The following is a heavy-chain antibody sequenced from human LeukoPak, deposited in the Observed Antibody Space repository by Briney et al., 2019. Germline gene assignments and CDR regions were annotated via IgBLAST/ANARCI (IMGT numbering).Heavy chain of an antibody. J-gene: IGHJ4*02. CDR2: IGSSGTTI. CDR3: AIGLFEEQQPY. Sequence: PGGSLRLSCAASGFTFSSYEMNWVRQAPGKGLEWVSYIGSSGTTIYYADSVKGRFTISRDNAKNSLYLQMNSLRAEDTAVYYCAIGLFEEQQPYWGQGTLVTVSS. D-gene: IGHD6-13*01. V-gene: IGHV3-48*03. CDR1: GFTFSSYE.